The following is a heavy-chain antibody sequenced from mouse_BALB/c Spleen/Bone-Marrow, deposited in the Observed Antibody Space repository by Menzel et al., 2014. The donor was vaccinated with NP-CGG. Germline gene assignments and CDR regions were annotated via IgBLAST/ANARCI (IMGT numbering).Heavy chain of an antibody. D-gene: IGHD1-3*01. CDR2: VEPSDGYT. V-gene: IGHV1-69*02. CDR3: ARGGDNFAWFAY. J-gene: IGHJ3*01. CDR1: GYTFTTYW. Sequence: EQLQQSGAELVTPGASVTLSCKASGYTFTTYWMHWVKQRPGHGLEWIGQVEPSDGYTNYSQMFKGKATLTVDKSSSTAYKQHSSLSSEDSAVYYCARGGDNFAWFAYWGQGTLVTVSA.